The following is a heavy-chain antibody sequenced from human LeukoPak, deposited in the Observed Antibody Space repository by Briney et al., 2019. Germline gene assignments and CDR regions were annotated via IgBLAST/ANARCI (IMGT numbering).Heavy chain of an antibody. CDR3: AKWGDYDILTGYYGSDY. J-gene: IGHJ4*01. CDR1: GFIFSNYA. V-gene: IGHV3-23*01. D-gene: IGHD3-9*01. Sequence: GGSLRLSCAASGFIFSNYAMSWVRQAPGKGLEWVSAIGGRDGGTYYADSAKGRFTVSRDDPKNTLYLQMNTLRVEDTAVYYCAKWGDYDILTGYYGSDYWGHGTPVTVSS. CDR2: IGGRDGGT.